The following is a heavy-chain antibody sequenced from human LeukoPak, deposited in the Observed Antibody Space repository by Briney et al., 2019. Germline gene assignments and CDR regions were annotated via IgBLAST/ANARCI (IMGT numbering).Heavy chain of an antibody. CDR1: GGSIRNSPYY. V-gene: IGHV4-39*01. J-gene: IGHJ4*02. Sequence: SETLSLTCTVSGGSIRNSPYYWAWIRQPPGKGLEWIGSIFHSGSPHYHTSFKSRVTISVDTSMNQFSLNLNSVTAAETAIYYCARHKGYSSETYYMAFDNWGQGTLVTVSS. CDR2: IFHSGSP. D-gene: IGHD2-21*01. CDR3: ARHKGYSSETYYMAFDN.